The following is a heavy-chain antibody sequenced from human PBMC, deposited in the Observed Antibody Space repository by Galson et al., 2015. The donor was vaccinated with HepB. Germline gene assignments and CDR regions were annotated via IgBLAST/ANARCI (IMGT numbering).Heavy chain of an antibody. Sequence: SLRLSCAASGFTFSSYWMSWVRQAPGKGLEWVANIKQDGSEKYYVDSVKGRFTISRDNAKNSLYLQMNSLRAEDTAVYYCARDQASTRDAYYYYGMDVWGQGTTVTVSS. D-gene: IGHD5-24*01. J-gene: IGHJ6*02. V-gene: IGHV3-7*01. CDR2: IKQDGSEK. CDR1: GFTFSSYW. CDR3: ARDQASTRDAYYYYGMDV.